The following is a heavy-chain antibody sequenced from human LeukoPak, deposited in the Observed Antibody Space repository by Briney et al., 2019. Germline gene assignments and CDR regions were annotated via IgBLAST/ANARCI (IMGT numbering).Heavy chain of an antibody. V-gene: IGHV3-21*01. CDR1: GLTFSTSG. Sequence: GGSLRLSCTASGLTFSTSGFNWVRQAPGKGLEWVSSISSSSSYIYYADSVKGRFTISRDNARNSLYLQMNSLRAEDTAVYYCARVGATTYAFDYWGQGTLVTVSS. CDR2: ISSSSSYI. CDR3: ARVGATTYAFDY. D-gene: IGHD1-26*01. J-gene: IGHJ4*02.